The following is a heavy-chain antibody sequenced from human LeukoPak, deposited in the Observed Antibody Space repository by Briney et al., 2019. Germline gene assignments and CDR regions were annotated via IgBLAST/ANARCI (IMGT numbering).Heavy chain of an antibody. D-gene: IGHD5-12*01. CDR1: GGSISRYY. J-gene: IGHJ4*02. CDR3: WVGKGVARKGYFAH. CDR2: FYYSGST. Sequence: SETLALPCTVSGGSISRYYWSWIRQPPGKGLEWIGYFYYSGSTNYNPSLKSQVTISVDTSKNQCFLKLQSVTPAGTPRYSLWVGKGVARKGYFAHWGQGTLVIASS. V-gene: IGHV4-59*01.